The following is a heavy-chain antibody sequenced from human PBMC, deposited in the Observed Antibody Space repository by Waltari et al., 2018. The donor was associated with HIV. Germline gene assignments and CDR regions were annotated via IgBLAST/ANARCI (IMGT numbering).Heavy chain of an antibody. D-gene: IGHD3-3*01. CDR2: IYYSGST. CDR3: ARDHATIFGGGGRDYGMDV. V-gene: IGHV4-31*03. Sequence: QVQLQESGPGLVKPSQTLSLTCTVSGGSISSGGYYWSWIRQHPGKGLEWIGYIYYSGSTSHNPALKSRVTRSVDTSKNQFSLKLSSVTAADTAVYYCARDHATIFGGGGRDYGMDVWGQGTTVTVSS. CDR1: GGSISSGGYY. J-gene: IGHJ6*02.